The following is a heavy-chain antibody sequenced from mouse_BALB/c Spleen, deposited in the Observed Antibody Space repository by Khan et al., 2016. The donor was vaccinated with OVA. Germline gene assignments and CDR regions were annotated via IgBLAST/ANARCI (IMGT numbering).Heavy chain of an antibody. CDR1: GYTFTDYA. CDR2: ISTYYGDP. Sequence: VELVESGAELVRPGVSVKISCKGSGYTFTDYAMHWVKQSHAKSLEWIGVISTYYGDPSYNQKFNGKATMTVDKSSSTAYMELARLTSEDSAIYYCARPSTATAMDYWGQGTSVTVSS. J-gene: IGHJ4*01. V-gene: IGHV1S137*01. D-gene: IGHD1-2*01. CDR3: ARPSTATAMDY.